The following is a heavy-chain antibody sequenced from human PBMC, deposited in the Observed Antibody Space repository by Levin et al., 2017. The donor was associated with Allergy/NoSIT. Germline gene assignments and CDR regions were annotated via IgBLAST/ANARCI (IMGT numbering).Heavy chain of an antibody. J-gene: IGHJ4*02. Sequence: SETLSLTCTVSGGSISGGGYHWTWIRQHPEKGLEWIGYIYYSGSTFYNPSLKSRLMISVDTSKNQFSLNVSSVTAADTAVYYCAREDGSTFDFWGQGALLTVAS. V-gene: IGHV4-31*03. D-gene: IGHD2-2*03. CDR2: IYYSGST. CDR1: GGSISGGGYH. CDR3: AREDGSTFDF.